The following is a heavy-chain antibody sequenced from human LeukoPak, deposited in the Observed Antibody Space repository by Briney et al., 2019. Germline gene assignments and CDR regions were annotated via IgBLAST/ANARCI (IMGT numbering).Heavy chain of an antibody. D-gene: IGHD3-16*02. J-gene: IGHJ3*02. CDR2: ISTSSSYI. CDR1: GFTFSSYA. V-gene: IGHV3-21*01. Sequence: GGSLRLSCAASGFTFSSYAMSWVRQAPGKGLEWVSSISTSSSYIYSADSMKGRFTISRDNARKSLYLQMNSLRAEDTAVYYCARVPAGVIGMKDAFDIWGQGTMVTVSS. CDR3: ARVPAGVIGMKDAFDI.